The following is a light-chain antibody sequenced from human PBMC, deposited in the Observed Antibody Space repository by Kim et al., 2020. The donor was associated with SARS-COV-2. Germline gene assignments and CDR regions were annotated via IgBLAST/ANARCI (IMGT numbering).Light chain of an antibody. J-gene: IGLJ3*02. CDR1: SSNIGRAT. V-gene: IGLV1-44*01. CDR2: NNN. Sequence: GQRVTIPCSGSSSNIGRATVNWYQQLPGTAPTLLIYNNNQRPSGVPDRFSGSKSGTSASLAISGLQSDDEADYYCATWDGSLNGWVFGGGTQLTVL. CDR3: ATWDGSLNGWV.